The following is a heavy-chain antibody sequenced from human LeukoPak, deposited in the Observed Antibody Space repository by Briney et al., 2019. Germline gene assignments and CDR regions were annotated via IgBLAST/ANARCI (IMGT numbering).Heavy chain of an antibody. CDR1: GFTFSSYE. D-gene: IGHD1-1*01. CDR2: ISNSGNTI. J-gene: IGHJ4*02. V-gene: IGHV3-48*03. Sequence: PGGSLRLSCAASGFTFSSYEMNWVRQAPGKGLEWVSYISNSGNTIFYADSVKGRFTISRDNGKNSLYLQMNSLRAEDTAVYHCARVFSNPTGNDYWGRGTLVTVSS. CDR3: ARVFSNPTGNDY.